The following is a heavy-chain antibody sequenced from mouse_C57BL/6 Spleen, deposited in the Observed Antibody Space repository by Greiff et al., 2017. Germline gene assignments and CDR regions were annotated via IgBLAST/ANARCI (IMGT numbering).Heavy chain of an antibody. D-gene: IGHD1-1*01. V-gene: IGHV1-52*01. CDR1: GYTFTSYW. J-gene: IGHJ3*01. CDR3: ARGGYGSPWFAY. CDR2: IDPSDSEN. Sequence: QVQLQQPGAELVRPGSSVKLSCKASGYTFTSYWMHWVKQRPIQGLEWIGNIDPSDSENHYNQKFKDKATLTVDKSSSTAYMQLSSLTSEDSAVYYCARGGYGSPWFAYWGQGTLVTVSA.